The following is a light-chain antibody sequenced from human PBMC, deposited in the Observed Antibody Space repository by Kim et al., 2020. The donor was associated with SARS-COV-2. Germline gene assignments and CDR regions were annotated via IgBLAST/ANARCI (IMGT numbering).Light chain of an antibody. CDR2: TND. CDR1: SSKLGSNI. V-gene: IGLV1-44*01. CDR3: GTWDDRLDVWM. Sequence: GQRVTNSWSGGSSKLGSNIVNWYQQFPGTAPNLLIDTNDWRPSGVSDRVSCSKSGTLAFLVINGLQSEDEADYYCGTWDDRLDVWMFGGGTKLTVL. J-gene: IGLJ3*02.